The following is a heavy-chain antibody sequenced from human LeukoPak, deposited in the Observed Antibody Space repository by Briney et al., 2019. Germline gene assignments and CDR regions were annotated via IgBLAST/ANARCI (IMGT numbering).Heavy chain of an antibody. D-gene: IGHD6-13*01. CDR2: FNPNSGGT. J-gene: IGHJ6*03. CDR3: ARVVSSSWPHYYYYYYMDV. V-gene: IGHV1-2*02. CDR1: GYTFTSYY. Sequence: ASVKVSCKASGYTFTSYYMLWVRQAPGQGLEGMGWFNPNSGGTNYAQKFQGRVNITRDTSISTAYMELSRLRSDDTAVYYCARVVSSSWPHYYYYYYMDVWGKGTTVTVSS.